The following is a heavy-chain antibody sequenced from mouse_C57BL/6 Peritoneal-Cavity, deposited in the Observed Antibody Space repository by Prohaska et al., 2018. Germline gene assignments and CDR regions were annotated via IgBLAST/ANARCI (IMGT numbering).Heavy chain of an antibody. CDR1: GYTFTSYW. J-gene: IGHJ2*01. Sequence: QVQLQQPGAELVKPGASVKLSCKASGYTFTSYWMQWVKQRPGQGLEWIGEIDPSDSYTNYNQKFKGKATLTVDTSSSTAYMQLSSLTSEDSAVYYCAKWPLDYWGQGTTLTVSS. CDR2: IDPSDSYT. V-gene: IGHV1-50*01. CDR3: AKWPLDY.